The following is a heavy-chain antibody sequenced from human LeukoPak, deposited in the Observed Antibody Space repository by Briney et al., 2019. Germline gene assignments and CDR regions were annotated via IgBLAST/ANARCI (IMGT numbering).Heavy chain of an antibody. J-gene: IGHJ4*02. CDR1: GGSISSSGYS. Sequence: PSETLSLTCTVSGGSISSSGYSWGWIRKPPGKGLEWIGSIYYSGSTYYNPSLKSRVAISVDTSKNQFSLKLSSVTAADTAVYYCARLVAGGERDEYWGQGTLVTVSS. D-gene: IGHD4-17*01. V-gene: IGHV4-39*01. CDR2: IYYSGST. CDR3: ARLVAGGERDEY.